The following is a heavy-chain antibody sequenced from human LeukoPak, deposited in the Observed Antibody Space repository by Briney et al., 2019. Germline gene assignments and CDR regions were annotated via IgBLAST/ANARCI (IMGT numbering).Heavy chain of an antibody. CDR1: GFAFSGFA. V-gene: IGHV3-73*01. J-gene: IGHJ3*02. CDR3: TVLGGRDAFEN. CDR2: SRSKANVKTT. D-gene: IGHD3-10*01. Sequence: GGSLRLSCAASGFAFSGFAMRWVRQAPGKGLEWVGSSRSKANVKTTGYAESVKGRFIISRDDSKNTAHLQMSGLKTADTAVYYCTVLGGRDAFENWGQGTMVTVSS.